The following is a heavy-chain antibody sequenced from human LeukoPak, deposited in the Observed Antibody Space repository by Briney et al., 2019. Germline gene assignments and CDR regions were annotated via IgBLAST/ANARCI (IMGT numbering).Heavy chain of an antibody. V-gene: IGHV3-74*01. J-gene: IGHJ4*02. CDR1: GFTFSTYW. D-gene: IGHD6-13*01. CDR3: ASASSYRTAAGGDY. CDR2: INGDGGSR. Sequence: GGSLRLSCAASGFTFSTYWMHWVRQAPGKGLVWVSRINGDGGSRNYADSVKGRFTISRDNAKNTLYLQMSSLRVEDTAVYYCASASSYRTAAGGDYWGQGTLVTVST.